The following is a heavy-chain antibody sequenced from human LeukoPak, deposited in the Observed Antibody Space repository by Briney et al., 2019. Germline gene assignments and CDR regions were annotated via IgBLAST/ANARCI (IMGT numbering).Heavy chain of an antibody. CDR2: IYYSGST. Sequence: LSETLSFTCTVSGGSISSGNYYWSWIRQHPGKGLEWIGYIYYSGSTYYNPSLKSRVTISVDTSKNQFSLKLSSVTAADTAVYYCARGYQLLWGFDFWGQGTLVTVSS. CDR1: GGSISSGNYY. CDR3: ARGYQLLWGFDF. J-gene: IGHJ4*02. V-gene: IGHV4-31*03. D-gene: IGHD2-2*01.